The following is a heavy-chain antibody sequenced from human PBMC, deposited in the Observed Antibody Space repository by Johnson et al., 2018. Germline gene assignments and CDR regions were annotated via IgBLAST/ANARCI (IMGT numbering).Heavy chain of an antibody. CDR1: GGTFSSYA. Sequence: QVQLVESGAEVKKPGSSVKVSCKASGGTFSSYAISWVRQAPGQGLEWMGRIIPILDIANYAQKFQGRVTITADKSTSTAYMELSSLRSEDTAGYYCARGLYGMDVWGQGTTVTVSS. CDR2: IIPILDIA. CDR3: ARGLYGMDV. J-gene: IGHJ6*02. V-gene: IGHV1-69*09.